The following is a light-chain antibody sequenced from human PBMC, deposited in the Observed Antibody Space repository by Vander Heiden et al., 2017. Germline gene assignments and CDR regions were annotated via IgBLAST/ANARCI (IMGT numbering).Light chain of an antibody. J-gene: IGLJ2*01. Sequence: QSALTQPAAVSGSPGQTITISCTGTSRDVGGYEYVSWYQCHPGRVPKLIIHDVTERPSGISKRFSGSKSGNRASLTISGLQAEDEADYYCSSYRAGITVVFGGGTKVTVL. V-gene: IGLV2-14*03. CDR2: DVT. CDR3: SSYRAGITVV. CDR1: SRDVGGYEY.